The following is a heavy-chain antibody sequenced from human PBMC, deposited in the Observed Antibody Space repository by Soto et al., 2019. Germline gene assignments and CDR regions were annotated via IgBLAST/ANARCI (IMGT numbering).Heavy chain of an antibody. CDR2: IYPGDSDT. J-gene: IGHJ4*02. Sequence: LRISCQGFGKGFYSYWIGWTRQPPREGLEWMGIIYPGDSDTRYSPSFQGQVTISADKSISTAYLQWSSLKASDTAMYYCARSGPRRDGYNYDADWVQGPLFALS. D-gene: IGHD5-12*01. V-gene: IGHV5-51*01. CDR1: GKGFYSYW. CDR3: ARSGPRRDGYNYDAD.